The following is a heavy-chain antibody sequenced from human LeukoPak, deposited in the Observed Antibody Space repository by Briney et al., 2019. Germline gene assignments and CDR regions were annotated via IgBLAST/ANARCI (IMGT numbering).Heavy chain of an antibody. CDR3: ARDQTGYQLHDY. D-gene: IGHD2-2*01. V-gene: IGHV3-30*02. CDR1: GFTFSSYG. CDR2: IRYDGSNK. J-gene: IGHJ4*02. Sequence: GGSLRLSCAASGFTFSSYGMHWVRQAPGKGLEWVAFIRYDGSNKYYADSVKGRFTISRDNSKNTLYLQMNSLRAEDTALYYCARDQTGYQLHDYWGQGTLVTVSS.